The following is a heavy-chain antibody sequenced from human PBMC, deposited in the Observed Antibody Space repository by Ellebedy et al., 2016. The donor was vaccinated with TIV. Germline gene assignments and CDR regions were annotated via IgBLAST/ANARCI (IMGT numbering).Heavy chain of an antibody. V-gene: IGHV4-4*02. CDR1: GGSISSSNW. J-gene: IGHJ5*02. D-gene: IGHD3-10*01. CDR2: IYHSGST. CDR3: ARAAGSYYYNWFDP. Sequence: SETLSLTXAVSGGSISSSNWWSWVRQPPGKGLEWIGEIYHSGSTNYNPSLKSRVTISVDKSKNQFSLKLSSVTAADTAVYYCARAAGSYYYNWFDPWGQGTLVTVSS.